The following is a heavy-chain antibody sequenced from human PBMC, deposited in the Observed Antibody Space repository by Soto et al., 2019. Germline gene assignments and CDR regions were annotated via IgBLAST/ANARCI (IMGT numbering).Heavy chain of an antibody. CDR1: GASISSSY. J-gene: IGHJ4*02. CDR3: ARGGNRYSSTSSGLGGFVY. V-gene: IGHV4-59*01. CDR2: IFHSGTT. D-gene: IGHD6-6*01. Sequence: SETLSLTCTVSGASISSSYWRWIRQPPRKGLEWIGYIFHSGTTNYNPSLKSRVTISVDTSKNQFSLNLSSLTTADTAVYFCARGGNRYSSTSSGLGGFVYCCQGIFATVSS.